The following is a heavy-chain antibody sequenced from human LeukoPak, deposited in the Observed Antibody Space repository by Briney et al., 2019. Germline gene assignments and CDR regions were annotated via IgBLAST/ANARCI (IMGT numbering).Heavy chain of an antibody. CDR1: GFTFSSYW. V-gene: IGHV3-7*01. J-gene: IGHJ6*03. D-gene: IGHD3-16*01. CDR2: IKQDGSEK. Sequence: GGSLRLSCAASGFTFSSYWMSWVRQAPGKGLEWVANIKQDGSEKYYVDSVKGRFNISRDNAKNTLYLQINSLSADDTAVYYCYVHHYYYYMDVRGKGTTVTVSS. CDR3: YVHHYYYYMDV.